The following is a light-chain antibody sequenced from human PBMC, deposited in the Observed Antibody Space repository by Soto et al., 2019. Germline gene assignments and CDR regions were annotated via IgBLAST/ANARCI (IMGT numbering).Light chain of an antibody. Sequence: QSLLTQPASVSGSPGQSITISCPGTSSDVGGYNYVSWYQHHPGKAPKLIIYDVSNRPSGVSNRFSGSKSGNTASLTISGLQPEDEADYYCSSYTTSNTRQIVFGTGTKVTVL. J-gene: IGLJ1*01. CDR3: SSYTTSNTRQIV. CDR1: SSDVGGYNY. V-gene: IGLV2-14*03. CDR2: DVS.